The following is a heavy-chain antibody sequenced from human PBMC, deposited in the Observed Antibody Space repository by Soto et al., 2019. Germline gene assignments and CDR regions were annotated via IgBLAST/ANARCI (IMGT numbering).Heavy chain of an antibody. J-gene: IGHJ6*02. CDR1: GFTFSSYA. V-gene: IGHV3-23*01. CDR2: ISGSGGST. D-gene: IGHD3-16*01. CDR3: AKGGRVGAPTGYYGMDV. Sequence: GGSLRLSCAASGFTFSSYAMSWVRQAPGKGLEWVSAISGSGGSTYYADSVKGRFTISRDNSKNTLYLQMNSLRAEDTAVYYCAKGGRVGAPTGYYGMDVWGQETTVTVSS.